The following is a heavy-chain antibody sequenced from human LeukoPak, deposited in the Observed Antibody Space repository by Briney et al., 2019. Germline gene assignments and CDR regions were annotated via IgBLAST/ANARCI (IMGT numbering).Heavy chain of an antibody. D-gene: IGHD3-10*01. V-gene: IGHV4-30-4*07. CDR2: IYYSGST. J-gene: IGHJ4*02. CDR1: GGSISSGGYS. Sequence: PSQTLSLTCAVSGGSISSGGYSWSWLRQPPGTGLEWIGYIYYSGSTYYNPSLKSRVTISVDTSKNQFSLKLSSVTAADTAVYYCARVRWGVTPDYWGQGTLVTVSS. CDR3: ARVRWGVTPDY.